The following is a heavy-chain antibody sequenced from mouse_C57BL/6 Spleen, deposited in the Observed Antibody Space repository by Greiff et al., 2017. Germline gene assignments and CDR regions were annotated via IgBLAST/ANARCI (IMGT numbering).Heavy chain of an antibody. CDR3: AGYYGSSYDYAMDY. D-gene: IGHD1-1*01. CDR1: GYTFTSYW. V-gene: IGHV1-64*01. CDR2: IHPNSGST. Sequence: VKLMESGAELVKPGASVKLSCKASGYTFTSYWMHWVKQRPGQGLEWIGMIHPNSGSTNYNEKFKSKATLTVDKSSSTAYMQLSSLTSEDSAVYYGAGYYGSSYDYAMDYWGQGTSVTVSS. J-gene: IGHJ4*01.